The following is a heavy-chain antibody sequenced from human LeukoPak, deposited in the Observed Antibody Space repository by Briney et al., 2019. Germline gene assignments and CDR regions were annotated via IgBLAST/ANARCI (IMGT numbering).Heavy chain of an antibody. CDR3: ARGVAVAGPYYMDV. V-gene: IGHV1-2*02. CDR1: GYTFTGYY. D-gene: IGHD6-19*01. Sequence: ASVKVSCKASGYTFTGYYMHWVRQAPGQGLEWMGWINPNSGGTNYAQKFQGRVTMTRGTSISTAYMELSRLRSDDTAVYYCARGVAVAGPYYMDVWGKGTTVTVSS. J-gene: IGHJ6*03. CDR2: INPNSGGT.